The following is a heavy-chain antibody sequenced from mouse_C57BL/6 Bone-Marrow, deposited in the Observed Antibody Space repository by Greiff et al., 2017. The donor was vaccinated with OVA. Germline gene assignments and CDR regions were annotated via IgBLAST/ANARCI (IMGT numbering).Heavy chain of an antibody. CDR3: ARRGNYYGTSSRGYFDV. CDR1: GYTFTGYW. Sequence: VQLQESGAELMKPGASVKLSCKATGYTFTGYWIEWVKQRPGHGLEWIGEILPGSGSTNYNEKFKGKATFTADTSSNTAYMQLSSLTTEDSAIYYCARRGNYYGTSSRGYFDVWGTGTTVTVSS. D-gene: IGHD1-1*01. CDR2: ILPGSGST. J-gene: IGHJ1*03. V-gene: IGHV1-9*01.